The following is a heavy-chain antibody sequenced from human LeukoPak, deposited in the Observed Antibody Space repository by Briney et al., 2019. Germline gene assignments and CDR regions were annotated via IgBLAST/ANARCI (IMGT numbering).Heavy chain of an antibody. CDR3: ARDRASGSYYDY. CDR1: GGSISSHY. CDR2: IYYSGST. J-gene: IGHJ4*02. Sequence: SETLSLTCTVSGGSISSHYWSWIRQPPGEGLEWIGYIYYSGSTNYNPSLKSRVTISVDTSKNQFSLKLSSVTAADTAVYYCARDRASGSYYDYWGQGTLVTVSS. V-gene: IGHV4-59*11. D-gene: IGHD1-26*01.